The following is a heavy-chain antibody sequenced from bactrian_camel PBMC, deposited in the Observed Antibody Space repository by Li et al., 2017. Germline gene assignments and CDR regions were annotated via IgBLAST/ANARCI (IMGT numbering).Heavy chain of an antibody. CDR1: GFTFTNYW. Sequence: QLVESGGGLVQPGGSLRLSCAGAGFTFTNYWMYWARQAPGKGVEWVSIISHRGGGTTYYADSVKGRFTISRDDAKSTVYLQMNSLKHEDTAVYYCVRGWSYFALEDWGKGTQVTVS. CDR2: ISHRGGGTT. J-gene: IGHJ7*01. D-gene: IGHD8*01. V-gene: IGHV3S25*01.